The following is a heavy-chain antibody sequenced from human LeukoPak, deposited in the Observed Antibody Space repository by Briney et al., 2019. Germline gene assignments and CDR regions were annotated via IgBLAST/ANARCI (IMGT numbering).Heavy chain of an antibody. CDR1: GFTFSNAW. D-gene: IGHD2-21*02. CDR3: TTVGGNAYCGGDCYGSDY. Sequence: GGSLRLSCAASGFTFSNAWMSWVRQAPGKGLEWVGRIKSKTDGGTTDYAAPVKGRFTISRDDSKNTLYLQMNSLKTEDTAVYHCTTVGGNAYCGGDCYGSDYWGQGTLVTVSS. V-gene: IGHV3-15*01. J-gene: IGHJ4*02. CDR2: IKSKTDGGTT.